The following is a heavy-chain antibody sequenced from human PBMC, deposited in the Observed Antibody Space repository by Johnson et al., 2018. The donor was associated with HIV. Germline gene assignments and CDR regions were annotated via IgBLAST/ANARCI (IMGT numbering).Heavy chain of an antibody. Sequence: MQLVESGGGLVQPGRSLRLSCTASGFTFGDYAMSWVRQAPGKGLEWVGFIRSKAYGGTTEYAASVKGRFTISRDDSKSIAYLQMNSLRTEDTAVYYCAKGSGYYAAFDMWGQGTMVTVSS. CDR3: AKGSGYYAAFDM. CDR2: IRSKAYGGTT. CDR1: GFTFGDYA. D-gene: IGHD3-22*01. V-gene: IGHV3-49*04. J-gene: IGHJ3*02.